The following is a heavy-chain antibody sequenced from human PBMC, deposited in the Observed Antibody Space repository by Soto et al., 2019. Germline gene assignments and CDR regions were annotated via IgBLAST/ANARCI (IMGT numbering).Heavy chain of an antibody. D-gene: IGHD2-15*01. J-gene: IGHJ4*02. V-gene: IGHV1-24*01. CDR2: FDPEDGET. CDR3: ATLSSFGSVVAATEPFDY. CDR1: GYTLTELS. Sequence: VKVSCKVSGYTLTELSMHWVRQAPGKGLEWMGGFDPEDGETIYAQKFQGRVTMTEDTSTDTAYMELSSLRSEDTAVYYCATLSSFGSVVAATEPFDYWGQGTLVTVS.